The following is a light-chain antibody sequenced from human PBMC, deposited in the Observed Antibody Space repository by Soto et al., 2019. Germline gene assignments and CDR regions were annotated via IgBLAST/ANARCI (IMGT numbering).Light chain of an antibody. CDR1: QDITNY. Sequence: DIQMTQSPSSMSASVGDRVTITCQASQDITNYLNWYQQKPGKPPELLIYAASTLQSGVPSSFSVSGSGTDFTLTISCLQSEDFATYYCHQYYSFPPTFGQGTKV. J-gene: IGKJ1*01. V-gene: IGKV1-33*01. CDR2: AAS. CDR3: HQYYSFPPT.